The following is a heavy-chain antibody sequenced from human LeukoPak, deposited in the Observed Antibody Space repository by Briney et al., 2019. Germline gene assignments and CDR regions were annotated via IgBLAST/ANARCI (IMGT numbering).Heavy chain of an antibody. V-gene: IGHV1-24*01. D-gene: IGHD6-13*01. CDR3: ATSTGIAAAGTVDY. CDR2: FDPEDGET. CDR1: GYTLTELS. Sequence: ASVKVSCKVSGYTLTELSMHWVRQAPGKGLEWMGGFDPEDGETIYAQKFQGRVTMTEDTSTDTAYMELSSLRSEDTAVYYCATSTGIAAAGTVDYWGQGTLVTVSS. J-gene: IGHJ4*02.